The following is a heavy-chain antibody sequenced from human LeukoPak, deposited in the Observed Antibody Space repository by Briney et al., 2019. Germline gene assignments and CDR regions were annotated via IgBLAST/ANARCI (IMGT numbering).Heavy chain of an antibody. CDR1: GFTFGSYE. CDR3: ARDFTSTYGLDY. V-gene: IGHV3-48*03. Sequence: PGGSLRLSCAASGFTFGSYEMNWVRQAPGKGLEWVSYISGSGSTIYYADSVKGRFTISRDNAKNSLYLQMNSLRAEDTAVYYCARDFTSTYGLDYWGQGTLVTVSS. J-gene: IGHJ4*02. D-gene: IGHD3-10*01. CDR2: ISGSGSTI.